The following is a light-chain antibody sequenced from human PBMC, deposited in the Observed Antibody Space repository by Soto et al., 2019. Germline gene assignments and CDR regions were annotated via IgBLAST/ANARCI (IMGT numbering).Light chain of an antibody. CDR2: GTS. CDR3: QQYGNSLHT. J-gene: IGKJ2*01. V-gene: IGKV3-20*01. Sequence: DIVLTQAPGTLSLSPGERAALSCRASQSVSSTYLAWYQQKPGQAPRLLIYGTSTRAAGIPDKFSGSGSGTDFTLTISRLEPEDFAVYYCQQYGNSLHTFGQGTKVDIK. CDR1: QSVSSTY.